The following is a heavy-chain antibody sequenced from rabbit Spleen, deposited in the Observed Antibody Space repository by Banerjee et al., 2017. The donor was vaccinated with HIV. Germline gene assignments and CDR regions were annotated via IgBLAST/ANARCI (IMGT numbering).Heavy chain of an antibody. CDR2: IDTGSSGFT. J-gene: IGHJ6*01. Sequence: QSLEEAGGDLVKPGASLTLTCKASGIDFSGDSFSGDSYMCWVRQAPGKGLEWIVCIDTGSSGFTYFATWAKGRFTISKISSTTVTLQMTRLTAADTATYFCARDTSSSFSSYGMDLWGPGTLVTVS. D-gene: IGHD1-1*01. CDR3: ARDTSSSFSSYGMDL. CDR1: GIDFSGDSFSGDSY. V-gene: IGHV1S40*01.